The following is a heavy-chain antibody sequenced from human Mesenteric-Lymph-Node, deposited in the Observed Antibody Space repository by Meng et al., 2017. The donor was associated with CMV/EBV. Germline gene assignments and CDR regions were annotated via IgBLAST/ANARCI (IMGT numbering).Heavy chain of an antibody. CDR1: GDSVSSHSAA. J-gene: IGHJ1*01. CDR2: TYYRSKWYN. D-gene: IGHD3-22*01. Sequence: GDSVSSHSAAWNWLRQSPSRGLEWLGRTYYRSKWYNDYAVSVKSRITINPDTSKNQFSLQLNSVTPEDTAVYYCARDSSGYPPGFQHWGQGTLVTVSS. CDR3: ARDSSGYPPGFQH. V-gene: IGHV6-1*01.